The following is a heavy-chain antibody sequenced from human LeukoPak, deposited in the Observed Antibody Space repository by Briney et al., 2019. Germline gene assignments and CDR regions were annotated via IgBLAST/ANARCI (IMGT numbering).Heavy chain of an antibody. D-gene: IGHD2-21*02. Sequence: PGGSLRLSCAASGFTVSSNYMSWVRQAPGKGLEWVSVIYSGGSTYYADSVKGRFTISRDNSKNTLYPQMNSLRAEDTAVYYCAKDGDLAYCGGDCYSRAFDIWGQGTMVTVSS. V-gene: IGHV3-53*01. CDR3: AKDGDLAYCGGDCYSRAFDI. CDR2: IYSGGST. CDR1: GFTVSSNY. J-gene: IGHJ3*02.